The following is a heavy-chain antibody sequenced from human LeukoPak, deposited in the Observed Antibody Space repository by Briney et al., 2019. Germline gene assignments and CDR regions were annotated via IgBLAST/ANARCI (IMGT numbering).Heavy chain of an antibody. V-gene: IGHV1-24*01. CDR1: GISLRELS. J-gene: IGHJ4*02. D-gene: IGHD1-26*01. CDR3: ATVGTYFPF. CDR2: FDPEEGKT. Sequence: GASVQFSCKVSGISLRELSMHWVRQAPGKGFEWMGGFDPEEGKTIYAQKFQGRITMTEDTVPDTAYLELSNLRSEDTAVYFCATVGTYFPFWGQGTLVTVSS.